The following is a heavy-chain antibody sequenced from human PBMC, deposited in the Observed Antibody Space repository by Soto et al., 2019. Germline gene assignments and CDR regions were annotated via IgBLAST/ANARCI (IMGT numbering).Heavy chain of an antibody. Sequence: QVHLVQSGAEVKKPVASVKVSCKCSGYTFTSYGITWVRQATGQGLEWMGWISAHNGNTNYAQKLQERVAVTRDTSSSTACMELRSLRSDDTAVYYCARGRYGDYWGQGALVTVSS. D-gene: IGHD1-1*01. CDR2: ISAHNGNT. CDR1: GYTFTSYG. CDR3: ARGRYGDY. V-gene: IGHV1-18*01. J-gene: IGHJ4*02.